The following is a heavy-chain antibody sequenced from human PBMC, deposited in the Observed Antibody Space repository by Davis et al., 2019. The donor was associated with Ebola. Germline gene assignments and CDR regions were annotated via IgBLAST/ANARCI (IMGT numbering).Heavy chain of an antibody. Sequence: GGSLRLSCGASGFTFSDAWMNWVRQAPGKGLEWVSYISSSSSTIYYADSVKGLFTISRDNSKNTLYLQMNSLRAEDTAVYYCVKDLADGDYVPKGRMDVWGQGTTVTVSS. J-gene: IGHJ6*02. D-gene: IGHD4-17*01. V-gene: IGHV3-48*01. CDR1: GFTFSDAW. CDR2: ISSSSSTI. CDR3: VKDLADGDYVPKGRMDV.